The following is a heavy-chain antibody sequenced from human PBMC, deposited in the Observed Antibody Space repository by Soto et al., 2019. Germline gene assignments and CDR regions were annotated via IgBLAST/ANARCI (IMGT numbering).Heavy chain of an antibody. CDR1: GYTFTSYG. CDR2: ISAYNGNT. V-gene: IGHV1-18*01. CDR3: ARDRGPDIVLVVAANNWFDL. J-gene: IGHJ5*02. D-gene: IGHD2-15*01. Sequence: QVQLVQSGAEVKKPGASVKVSCKASGYTFTSYGISWVRQAPGQGLEWMGWISAYNGNTNYAQKLQGRVTITTDTSTSTAYMGLRSLRSYDTAVYYCARDRGPDIVLVVAANNWFDLWGKGTLVTVSS.